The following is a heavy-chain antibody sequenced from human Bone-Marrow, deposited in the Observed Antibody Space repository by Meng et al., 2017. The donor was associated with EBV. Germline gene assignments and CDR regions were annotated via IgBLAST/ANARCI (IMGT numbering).Heavy chain of an antibody. CDR1: GGSISSAGYS. Sequence: QLQLQESGSGLVKPSQXLSLTCAVSGGSISSAGYSWSWTRQPPGKGLEWIGYIFHSGSTHYNPSLVSRVTISVDKSKNQFSLKLNSVTAADTAVYYCARDSLWGRLKGAMDSWGQGTLVTVSS. V-gene: IGHV4-30-2*01. CDR3: ARDSLWGRLKGAMDS. D-gene: IGHD1-26*01. J-gene: IGHJ4*02. CDR2: IFHSGST.